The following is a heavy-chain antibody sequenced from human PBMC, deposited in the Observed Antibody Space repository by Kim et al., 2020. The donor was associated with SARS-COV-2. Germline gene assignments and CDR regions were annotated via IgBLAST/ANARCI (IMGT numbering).Heavy chain of an antibody. V-gene: IGHV3-23*01. Sequence: ADSGKRRFNVSRDNAKNTLYLQMDNLRGEDTALYYCAKDHESSGWPTFDYWGQGTQVTVSS. J-gene: IGHJ4*02. D-gene: IGHD6-19*01. CDR3: AKDHESSGWPTFDY.